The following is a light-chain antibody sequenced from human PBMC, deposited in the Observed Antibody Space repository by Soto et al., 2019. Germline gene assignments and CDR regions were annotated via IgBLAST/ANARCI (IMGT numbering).Light chain of an antibody. CDR1: QIIDTY. J-gene: IGKJ4*01. V-gene: IGKV1-39*01. CDR2: GVS. Sequence: DIHMTQSPSSLYASIGDRVTITCRSSQIIDTYLNWYQQKAGKAPKLLIYGVSKLQSGVPPRFSGSGSGTEFNLTITGLQPEDFATYSCQQSYSSPLLAFGGGTKVEIK. CDR3: QQSYSSPLLA.